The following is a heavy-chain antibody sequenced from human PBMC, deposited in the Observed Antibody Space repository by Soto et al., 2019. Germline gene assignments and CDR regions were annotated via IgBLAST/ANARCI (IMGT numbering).Heavy chain of an antibody. V-gene: IGHV3-23*01. CDR3: AKGGAYSSSPFGDY. Sequence: WWSLRLSCSASVLSFSSYAMSWFRQAPGKGLEWVSVVSGSGGNTYYADSVKGRFTISRDNSQNTLFLQMNSLRAEDTAVYYCAKGGAYSSSPFGDYWGQGTLVTVSS. CDR1: VLSFSSYA. J-gene: IGHJ4*02. CDR2: VSGSGGNT. D-gene: IGHD6-6*01.